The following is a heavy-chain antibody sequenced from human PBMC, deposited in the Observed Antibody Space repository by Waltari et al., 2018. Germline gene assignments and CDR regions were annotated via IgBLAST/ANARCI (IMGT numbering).Heavy chain of an antibody. CDR2: INIEGTGT. J-gene: IGHJ4*02. D-gene: IGHD4-17*01. V-gene: IGHV3-74*01. Sequence: EVQLLESGGGLVQPGGSLRLSCTASGFTFPHYWMYWARQAPGEGLVFVSHINIEGTGTTYADSVKGRFTISRDNAKNTVNLQMNSLRAEDTAVYYCVKSYYGADDWGQGTLVTVSS. CDR1: GFTFPHYW. CDR3: VKSYYGADD.